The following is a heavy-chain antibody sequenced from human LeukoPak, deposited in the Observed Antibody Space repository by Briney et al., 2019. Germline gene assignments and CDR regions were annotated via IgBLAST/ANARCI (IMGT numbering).Heavy chain of an antibody. J-gene: IGHJ6*04. CDR3: ARVPCATPGTALYRGMDV. Sequence: GGSLRLSCEASGFTLIRYVMNCVRQAPGRGREWVSSLSSTTTYIYYADSMKGRFTISRDNAQNSLYMQMNRLRAKGTAVDYSARVPCATPGTALYRGMDVWGRGTTVTVSS. CDR2: LSSTTTYI. CDR1: GFTLIRYV. V-gene: IGHV3-21*01. D-gene: IGHD2-15*01.